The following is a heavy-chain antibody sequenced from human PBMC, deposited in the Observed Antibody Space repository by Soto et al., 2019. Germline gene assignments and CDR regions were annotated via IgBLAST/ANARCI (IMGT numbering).Heavy chain of an antibody. Sequence: QVQLVQSGTEVKRPGASVKVSCKASGYTSTTFAISWVRQAHGRGLEWIGWVSVDNGGTNYAQRLQGRVTITTDTSTSTVYMELRTLRSDDTAVYYCARGLGTGGWDTFDYWGQGTLVTVSS. V-gene: IGHV1-18*01. CDR3: ARGLGTGGWDTFDY. J-gene: IGHJ4*02. CDR1: GYTSTTFA. CDR2: VSVDNGGT. D-gene: IGHD6-19*01.